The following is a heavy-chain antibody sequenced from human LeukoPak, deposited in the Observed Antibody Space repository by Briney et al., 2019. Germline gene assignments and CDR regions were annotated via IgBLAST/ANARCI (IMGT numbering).Heavy chain of an antibody. J-gene: IGHJ4*02. D-gene: IGHD3-22*01. CDR3: ARESGYYDSSGSRKDY. V-gene: IGHV4-59*12. CDR1: GGSISSYY. Sequence: SETLSLTCTVSGGSISSYYWSWIRQPPGKGLEWIGYIYYSGSTNYNPSLKSRVTISVDTSKNQFSLKLSSVTAADTAVYYCARESGYYDSSGSRKDYWGQGTLVTVSS. CDR2: IYYSGST.